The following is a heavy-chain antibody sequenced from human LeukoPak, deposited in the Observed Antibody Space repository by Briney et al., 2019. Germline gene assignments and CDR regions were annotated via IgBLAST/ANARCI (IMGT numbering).Heavy chain of an antibody. CDR1: GGSISSYY. CDR2: INHSGST. CDR3: ASRKLGNDY. V-gene: IGHV4-59*01. D-gene: IGHD7-27*01. J-gene: IGHJ4*02. Sequence: PSETLSLTCTVSGGSISSYYWSWIRQPPGKGLEWIGEINHSGSTNYNPSLKSRVTISADTSQNQLSLKLSSVTAADTAVYYCASRKLGNDYWGQGTLVTVSS.